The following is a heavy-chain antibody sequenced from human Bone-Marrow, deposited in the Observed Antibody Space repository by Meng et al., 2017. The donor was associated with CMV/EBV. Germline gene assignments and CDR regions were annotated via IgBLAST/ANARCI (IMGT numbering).Heavy chain of an antibody. CDR3: ARGEGGFWSGYSGSNWFDP. D-gene: IGHD3-3*01. Sequence: GESLKISCAASGFIFSDYYMRWIRQTPGKGLEWVADISAGGDSVYYSDSVKGRFTISRDNAKNSLYLQMNSLRAEDTAVYYCARGEGGFWSGYSGSNWFDPWGQGTLVTVSS. J-gene: IGHJ5*02. V-gene: IGHV3-11*04. CDR1: GFIFSDYY. CDR2: ISAGGDSV.